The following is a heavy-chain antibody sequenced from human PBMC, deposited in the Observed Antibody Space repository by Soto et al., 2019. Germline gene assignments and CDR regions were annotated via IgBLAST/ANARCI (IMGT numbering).Heavy chain of an antibody. D-gene: IGHD3-9*01. V-gene: IGHV1-69*01. J-gene: IGHJ2*01. CDR2: IIPIFGTA. CDR3: ARVVNILTGFGYFDL. CDR1: GGTFSSYA. Sequence: QVQLVQSGAEVKKPGSSVKVSCKASGGTFSSYAISWVRQAPGQGLEWMGGIIPIFGTANYAQKFQGRGTITADVSTSTAYMELSSLRSEDTAVYYCARVVNILTGFGYFDLWGRGTLVTVSS.